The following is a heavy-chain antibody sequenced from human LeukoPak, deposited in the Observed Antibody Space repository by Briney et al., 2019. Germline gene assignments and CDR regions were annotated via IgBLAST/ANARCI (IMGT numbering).Heavy chain of an antibody. CDR3: AKDRGIAARGAFDI. V-gene: IGHV6-1*01. CDR1: GDSVSSNSAA. J-gene: IGHJ3*02. D-gene: IGHD6-6*01. CDR2: TYYRSKWYN. Sequence: SQTLSPTCAISGDSVSSNSAAWNWIRQSSSRGLEWLGRTYYRSKWYNDYAVSVKSRIIINPDTSKNQFSLQLNSVTPEDTAVYYCAKDRGIAARGAFDIWGQGTMVTVSS.